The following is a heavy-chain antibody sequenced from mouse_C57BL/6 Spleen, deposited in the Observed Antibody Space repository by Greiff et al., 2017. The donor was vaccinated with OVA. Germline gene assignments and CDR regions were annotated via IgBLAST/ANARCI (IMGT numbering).Heavy chain of an antibody. CDR2: IDPSDSYT. Sequence: QVQLQQPGAELVKPGASVKLSCKASGYTFTSYWMQWVKQRPGQGLEWIGEIDPSDSYTNYNQKFKGKATLTVDTSSSTAYMQLSSLTSEDSAVYYCARGKDDYDVEVFAYWGQGTLVTVSA. D-gene: IGHD2-4*01. CDR3: ARGKDDYDVEVFAY. CDR1: GYTFTSYW. J-gene: IGHJ3*01. V-gene: IGHV1-50*01.